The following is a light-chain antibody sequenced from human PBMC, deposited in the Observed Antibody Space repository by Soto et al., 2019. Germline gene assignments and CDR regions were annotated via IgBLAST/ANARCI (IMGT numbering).Light chain of an antibody. V-gene: IGLV2-8*01. CDR3: SSYAGNNIWGV. J-gene: IGLJ2*01. CDR1: SSDVGAYNY. CDR2: EVS. Sequence: QSVLTQPPSASGSPGQSVTISCTGTSSDVGAYNYVSWYQQHPSKAPKLMIYEVSKRPSGVPDRFSGSKSGNTASLTVSGLQAEDEADYYCSSYAGNNIWGVFGGGTQLTV.